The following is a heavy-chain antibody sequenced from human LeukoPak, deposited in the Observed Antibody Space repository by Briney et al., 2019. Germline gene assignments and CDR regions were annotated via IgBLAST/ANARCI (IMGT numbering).Heavy chain of an antibody. Sequence: GGSLRLSCAVSGFTVSSNYMSWVRQAPGKGLEWVSSITNTASYIYYADSVKGRYTISRDNAKNSLYLQMNSLRAEDTAVYYCARRYCSTTNCYAFDSWGQGTLVTVSS. CDR2: ITNTASYI. J-gene: IGHJ4*02. D-gene: IGHD2-2*01. CDR1: GFTVSSNY. CDR3: ARRYCSTTNCYAFDS. V-gene: IGHV3-21*01.